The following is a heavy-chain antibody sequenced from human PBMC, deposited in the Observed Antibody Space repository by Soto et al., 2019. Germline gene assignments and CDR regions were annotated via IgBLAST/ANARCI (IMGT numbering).Heavy chain of an antibody. D-gene: IGHD3-16*01. V-gene: IGHV1-2*02. CDR3: AREVGGGRQYYFDS. J-gene: IGHJ4*02. CDR2: TNPSNGGT. Sequence: ASVKVSCKASGYTFTGYYIHWVRQAPGQGLEWMGWTNPSNGGTNYAQKFQGRVTMNRDTSLSIAYMELTTLRSDDTAVFYCAREVGGGRQYYFDSWGLGTLVTSPQ. CDR1: GYTFTGYY.